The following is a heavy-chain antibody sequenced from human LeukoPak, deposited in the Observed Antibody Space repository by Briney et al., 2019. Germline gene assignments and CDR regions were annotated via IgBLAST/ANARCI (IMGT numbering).Heavy chain of an antibody. CDR3: ARAVSGRFDY. CDR2: IYYSGST. CDR1: GGSMSPYH. D-gene: IGHD6-19*01. Sequence: SETLSLTCTVSGGSMSPYHWGWIRQPPGKGLEWSGYIYYSGSTNYNPSLKSRVTISVDTSKNQFSLKLSSVTAADTAIYYCARAVSGRFDYWGQGTLVTVSS. J-gene: IGHJ4*02. V-gene: IGHV4-59*08.